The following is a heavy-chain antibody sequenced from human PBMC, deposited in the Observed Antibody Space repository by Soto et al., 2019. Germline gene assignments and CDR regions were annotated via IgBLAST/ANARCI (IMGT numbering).Heavy chain of an antibody. V-gene: IGHV4-59*08. Sequence: QVQLQESGPGLVKPSETLSLTCTVSGGSISSYYWSWIRQPPGKGLEWIGYIYYSGSTNYNPSLKSRVTISVDTSKNQFSLKLSSVIAADTAVYYCARGGGSPDYWGQGTLVTVSS. CDR3: ARGGGSPDY. J-gene: IGHJ4*02. CDR2: IYYSGST. CDR1: GGSISSYY. D-gene: IGHD1-26*01.